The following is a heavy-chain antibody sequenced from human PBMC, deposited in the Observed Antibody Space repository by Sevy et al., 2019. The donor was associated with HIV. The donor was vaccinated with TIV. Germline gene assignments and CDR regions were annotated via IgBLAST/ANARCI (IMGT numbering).Heavy chain of an antibody. CDR2: IRSSTSTI. V-gene: IGHV3-48*01. Sequence: QPGGSLRLSCAASAFTFSSYRMNWVRQAPGKGLEWVSYIRSSTSTIYYADSVKGRFTISRDNAKNSLYLQMNSLRAEDTAVYYCARLSGYSSSWSYFDYWGQGTLVTVSS. D-gene: IGHD6-13*01. J-gene: IGHJ4*02. CDR1: AFTFSSYR. CDR3: ARLSGYSSSWSYFDY.